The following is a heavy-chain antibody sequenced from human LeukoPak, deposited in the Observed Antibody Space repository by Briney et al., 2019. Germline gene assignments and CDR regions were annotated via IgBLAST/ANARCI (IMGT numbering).Heavy chain of an antibody. Sequence: GGSLRLSCAASGFTFSGYSMHWVRQAPGKGLEWVSSISSGSVYIYDADSVRGRFTISRDNTKNSLYLQMNSLRVGDTAVYYCARGPTTIGAAGKGAPFYWGQGTLVTVSS. CDR1: GFTFSGYS. V-gene: IGHV3-21*01. CDR3: ARGPTTIGAAGKGAPFY. D-gene: IGHD6-25*01. J-gene: IGHJ4*02. CDR2: ISSGSVYI.